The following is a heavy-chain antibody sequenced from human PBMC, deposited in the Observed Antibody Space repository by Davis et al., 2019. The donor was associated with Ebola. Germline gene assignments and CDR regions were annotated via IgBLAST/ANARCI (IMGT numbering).Heavy chain of an antibody. D-gene: IGHD4-23*01. J-gene: IGHJ4*02. V-gene: IGHV2-5*08. CDR3: AHRRGSVTHGVFDY. Sequence: SGPTLVKPPQTLTLTCTFSGFSLSTSGMCVSWIRQPPGKALEWLALIYWDDDKRYSPSLKSRLTITKDTSKNQVVLTMTNMDPVDTATYYCAHRRGSVTHGVFDYWGQGTLVTVSS. CDR1: GFSLSTSGMC. CDR2: IYWDDDK.